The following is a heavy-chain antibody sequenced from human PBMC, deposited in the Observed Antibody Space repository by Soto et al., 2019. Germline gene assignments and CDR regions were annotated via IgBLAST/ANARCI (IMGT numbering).Heavy chain of an antibody. CDR1: GFTFSSYA. CDR2: ISYDGSNK. V-gene: IGHV3-30-3*01. CDR3: AREGDVPFDY. Sequence: QVQLVESGGGVVQPGRSLRLSCAASGFTFSSYAMHWVRQAPGKGLEWVAVISYDGSNKYYADSVKGRFTISRDNSKNTLYLQTNSLRAEDTAVYYCAREGDVPFDYWGQGTLVTVSS. J-gene: IGHJ4*02.